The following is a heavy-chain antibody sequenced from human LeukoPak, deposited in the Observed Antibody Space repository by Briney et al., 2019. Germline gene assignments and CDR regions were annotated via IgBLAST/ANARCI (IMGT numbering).Heavy chain of an antibody. V-gene: IGHV3-7*04. J-gene: IGHJ4*02. Sequence: PGGSLRLSCAASGFSLSGSWMSWVRQAPGEGLEWVANIKQDGSEKYYVDSVKGRFIISRDNAKSSLHLQMNSLRAEDTAVYYCAREFGGYAYWGQGTLVTVSS. CDR2: IKQDGSEK. D-gene: IGHD5-12*01. CDR1: GFSLSGSW. CDR3: AREFGGYAY.